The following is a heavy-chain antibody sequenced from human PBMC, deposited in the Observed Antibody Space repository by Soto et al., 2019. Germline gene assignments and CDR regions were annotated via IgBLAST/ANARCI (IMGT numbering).Heavy chain of an antibody. CDR2: INTYNGNT. CDR3: EMVDVYVTPSPQDV. V-gene: IGHV1-18*01. CDR1: GYTFTRYG. J-gene: IGHJ6*02. Sequence: QVQLVQSGAEVKNPGASVKVSCKASGYTFTRYGIGWARQAPGQGLEWMGWINTYNGNTNYAQNVQGRVTLTTDPSTTTAYMELRSRRSNDTAIYYCEMVDVYVTPSPQDVWGQGTTVIVSS. D-gene: IGHD3-16*01.